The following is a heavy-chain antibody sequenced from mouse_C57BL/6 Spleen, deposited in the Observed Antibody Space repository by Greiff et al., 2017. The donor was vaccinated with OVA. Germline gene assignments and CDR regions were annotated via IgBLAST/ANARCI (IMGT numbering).Heavy chain of an antibody. CDR3: ARPYGSSPAWFAY. J-gene: IGHJ3*01. CDR1: GYAFSSSW. D-gene: IGHD1-1*01. V-gene: IGHV1-82*01. CDR2: IYPGDGDT. Sequence: QVQLQQSGPELVKPGASVKISCKASGYAFSSSWMNWVKQRPGKGLEWIGRIYPGDGDTNYNGKFKGKATLTADKSSSTAYMQLRSLTSEDSAVYFCARPYGSSPAWFAYWGQGTLVTVSA.